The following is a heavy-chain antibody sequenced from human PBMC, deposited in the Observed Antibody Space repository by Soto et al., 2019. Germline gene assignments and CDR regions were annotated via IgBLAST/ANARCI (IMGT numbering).Heavy chain of an antibody. V-gene: IGHV4-39*01. CDR2: IDYSGGP. D-gene: IGHD1-26*01. CDR3: ARLTTGATTVMAEYFQH. CDR1: GGSISSSSYY. J-gene: IGHJ1*01. Sequence: QLQLQESGPGLVKPSETLSLTCTVSGGSISSSSYYWGWIRQPPGKGMEWIGSIDYSGGPYYTPSLKRRVTISVDTSKNQFSLKLSSVTAADTAVYYCARLTTGATTVMAEYFQHWGQGTLVTVSS.